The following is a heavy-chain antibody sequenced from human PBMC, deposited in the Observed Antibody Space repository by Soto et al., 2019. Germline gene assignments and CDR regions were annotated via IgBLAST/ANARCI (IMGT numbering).Heavy chain of an antibody. CDR2: ISLYSDGT. Sequence: QVQLVQSGGEVKRPGASVKVSCKTSGYTFSNYVITWVRQAPGQPLEWLGWISLYSDGTNYAQKFQGRVSMTTDTSTTTAYMELRSLRSDDTAVYYCARVVPGAEAWFGPWGQVTLVTVSS. D-gene: IGHD2-2*01. J-gene: IGHJ5*02. V-gene: IGHV1-18*01. CDR1: GYTFSNYV. CDR3: ARVVPGAEAWFGP.